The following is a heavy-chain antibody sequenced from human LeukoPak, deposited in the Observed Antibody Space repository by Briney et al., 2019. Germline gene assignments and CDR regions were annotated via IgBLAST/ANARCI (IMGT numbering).Heavy chain of an antibody. V-gene: IGHV3-23*01. CDR2: ISGSGGGT. CDR1: GFTFSSYA. Sequence: AGGSLRLSCAASGFTFSSYAMSWVRQAPGKGLEWVSGISGSGGGTYYADSVKGRFTLSRDNSKNTLFLQMNSLRADDTAVYYCAKSVDYSNYGVDYWGQGTLATVSS. J-gene: IGHJ4*02. CDR3: AKSVDYSNYGVDY. D-gene: IGHD4-11*01.